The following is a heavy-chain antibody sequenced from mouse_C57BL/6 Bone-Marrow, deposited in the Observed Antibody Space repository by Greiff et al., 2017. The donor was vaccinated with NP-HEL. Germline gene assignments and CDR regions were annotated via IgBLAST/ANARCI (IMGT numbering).Heavy chain of an antibody. Sequence: VQLQQSGPELVKPGASVKIPCKASGYTFTDYNMDWVKQSHGKSLEWIGDIIPNNGGTIYNQKFKGKATLTVDKSSSTAYMELRSLTSEDTAVYYCARRVDVYPWYFDGWGTGTTVTVSA. CDR2: IIPNNGGT. D-gene: IGHD2-3*01. J-gene: IGHJ1*03. V-gene: IGHV1-18*01. CDR1: GYTFTDYN. CDR3: ARRVDVYPWYFDG.